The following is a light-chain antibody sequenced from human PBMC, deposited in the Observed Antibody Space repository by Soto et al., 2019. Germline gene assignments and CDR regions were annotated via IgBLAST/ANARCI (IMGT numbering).Light chain of an antibody. CDR2: DAS. V-gene: IGKV1-5*01. Sequence: DIQMTQSPSTLSAFVGDRVTITCLASQSINNWLAWYQQKPGKAPKILIYDASTLESGVPSRFSGSGSGTEFTLTISRVQPEDFATYYCQQYETYLKTFGQGTKVDI. CDR3: QQYETYLKT. J-gene: IGKJ1*01. CDR1: QSINNW.